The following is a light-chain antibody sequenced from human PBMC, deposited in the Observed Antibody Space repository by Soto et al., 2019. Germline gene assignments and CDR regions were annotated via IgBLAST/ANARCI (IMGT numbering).Light chain of an antibody. Sequence: QSVLTQPPSVSGAPGQRVTISCTGSSSNIGAGYDVHWYQQLPRSAPKLLIYANNNRPSGVPDRFSGSKSGTSVSLAIAGLQAEDEADHYCQSYDSSLSGYVFGTGTKLTVL. CDR3: QSYDSSLSGYV. V-gene: IGLV1-40*01. J-gene: IGLJ1*01. CDR2: ANN. CDR1: SSNIGAGYD.